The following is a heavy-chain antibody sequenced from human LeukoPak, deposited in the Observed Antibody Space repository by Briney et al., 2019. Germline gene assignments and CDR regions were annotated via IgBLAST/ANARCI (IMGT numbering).Heavy chain of an antibody. CDR2: IYYSGST. J-gene: IGHJ3*02. CDR3: ARNHVGAFDI. Sequence: PSETLSLTCTVSGGSISSSSYYWGWIRQPPGKGLEWIGSIYYSGSTYYNPSLKSRVTISVDTSKNQFSLKLGSVTAADTAVYYCARNHVGAFDIWGQGTMVTVSS. CDR1: GGSISSSSYY. V-gene: IGHV4-39*01. D-gene: IGHD1-14*01.